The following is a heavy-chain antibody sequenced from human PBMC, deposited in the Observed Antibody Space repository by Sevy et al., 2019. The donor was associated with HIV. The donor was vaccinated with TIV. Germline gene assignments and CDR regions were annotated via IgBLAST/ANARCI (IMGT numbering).Heavy chain of an antibody. CDR1: GGSISSGGYY. CDR3: ARGLWGQAGGWFDP. D-gene: IGHD3-10*01. CDR2: IYYSGST. Sequence: SETLSLTCTVSGGSISSGGYYWSWIRQHPGKGLEWIGYIYYSGSTYYNPSLKSRVTISVDTSKNQFSLKLSSVTAADTAVYYCARGLWGQAGGWFDPWGQGTLVTVSS. J-gene: IGHJ5*02. V-gene: IGHV4-31*03.